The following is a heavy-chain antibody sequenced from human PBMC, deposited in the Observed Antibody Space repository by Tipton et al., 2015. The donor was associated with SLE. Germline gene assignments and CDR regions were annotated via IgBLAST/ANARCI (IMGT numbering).Heavy chain of an antibody. V-gene: IGHV4-4*08. J-gene: IGHJ4*02. Sequence: TLSLTCTVSGGSISSYYWSWIRRPPGKGLGWVGYIYTSGSTNYNPSLKSRVTISVDTSKNQFSLKLSSVTAADTAVYYCARSTVTFYGFDYWGQGTLVTVSS. CDR2: IYTSGST. CDR1: GGSISSYY. D-gene: IGHD4-17*01. CDR3: ARSTVTFYGFDY.